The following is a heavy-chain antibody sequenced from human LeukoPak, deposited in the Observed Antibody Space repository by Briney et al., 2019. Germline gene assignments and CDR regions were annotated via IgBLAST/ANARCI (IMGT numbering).Heavy chain of an antibody. D-gene: IGHD2-15*01. J-gene: IGHJ6*02. CDR3: ARFSPQDVGMDV. CDR1: GGSFSGYY. Sequence: SETLSLTCAVYGGSFSGYYWSWIRQPPGKGLEWIGEINHSGSTNYNPSLKSRVTISVDTSKNQFSLKLSSVTAADTAVYYCARFSPQDVGMDVWGQGTTVTVSS. V-gene: IGHV4-34*01. CDR2: INHSGST.